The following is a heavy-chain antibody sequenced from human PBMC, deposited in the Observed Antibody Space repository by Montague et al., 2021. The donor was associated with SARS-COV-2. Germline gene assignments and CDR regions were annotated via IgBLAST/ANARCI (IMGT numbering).Heavy chain of an antibody. CDR1: GGSISTYY. D-gene: IGHD5-24*01. Sequence: ETLSLTCTVSGGSISTYYWSWIRQPPGKGLEWIGCIYYSGSTXXXPSXXXRVTISVDTSKSQFSLKLSSVTAADTAVYYCARDGYNAHQNYWYFDLWGRGTLVTVSS. CDR3: ARDGYNAHQNYWYFDL. J-gene: IGHJ2*01. V-gene: IGHV4-59*12. CDR2: IYYSGST.